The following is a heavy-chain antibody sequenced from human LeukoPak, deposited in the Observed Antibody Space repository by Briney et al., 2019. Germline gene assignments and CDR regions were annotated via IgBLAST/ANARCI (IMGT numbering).Heavy chain of an antibody. CDR1: GGTFSSYA. Sequence: SVKVSCKASGGTFSSYAISWVRQAPGQGLEWMGGIIPIFGTANYAQKFQGRVTITADESTSTAYMELRSLRSDDTAVYYCARAPQYCGGDCSPDYWGQGTLVTVSS. D-gene: IGHD2-21*02. CDR3: ARAPQYCGGDCSPDY. V-gene: IGHV1-69*13. J-gene: IGHJ4*02. CDR2: IIPIFGTA.